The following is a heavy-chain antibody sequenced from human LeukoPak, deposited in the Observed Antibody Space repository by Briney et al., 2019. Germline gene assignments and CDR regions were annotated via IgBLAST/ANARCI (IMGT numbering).Heavy chain of an antibody. CDR3: ATDSTSTSGQDY. Sequence: GSLRLSCAASGFTFSSYSMNWVRQAPGKGLEWIGSIYNSGSTYYNPSLKSRVTISVETSKNPISLRCSTVTATATAVSSCATDSTSTSGQDYWGQGTLVTVSS. J-gene: IGHJ4*02. CDR2: IYNSGST. D-gene: IGHD2-2*01. CDR1: GFTFSSYS. V-gene: IGHV4-39*07.